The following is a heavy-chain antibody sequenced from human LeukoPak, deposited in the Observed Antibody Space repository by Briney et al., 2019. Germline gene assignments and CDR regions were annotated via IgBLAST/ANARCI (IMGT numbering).Heavy chain of an antibody. V-gene: IGHV3-33*06. J-gene: IGHJ1*01. CDR1: GFTFSSYG. Sequence: GGSLRLSCAASGFTFSSYGMHWVRPAPGKGLEWVAVIWYDGSNKYYADSVKGRFTISRDNSKNTLYLQMNSLRAEDTAVYYCAKDRDEYSLEYFQHWGQGTLVTVSS. CDR3: AKDRDEYSLEYFQH. CDR2: IWYDGSNK. D-gene: IGHD5-18*01.